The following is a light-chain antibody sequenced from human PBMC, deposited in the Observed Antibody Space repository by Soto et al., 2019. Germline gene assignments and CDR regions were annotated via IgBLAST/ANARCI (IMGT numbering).Light chain of an antibody. V-gene: IGLV1-40*01. CDR3: QSYDSSLSGWV. Sequence: QSVLTQPPSVSGAPGQRVTISCTGYNSNIGAGYDVHWYQQLPGTAPKLLIYGNSNRPSGVPDRFSASKSGTSASLAITGLQAEDEAADYCQSYDSSLSGWVFGGGTKLTVL. CDR1: NSNIGAGYD. CDR2: GNS. J-gene: IGLJ3*02.